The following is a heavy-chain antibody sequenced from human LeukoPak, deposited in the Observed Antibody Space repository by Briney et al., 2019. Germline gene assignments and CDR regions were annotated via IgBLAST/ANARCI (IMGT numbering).Heavy chain of an antibody. CDR1: GYSISSGYY. V-gene: IGHV4-38-2*02. CDR2: IYHSGST. CDR3: ARERGYWSSTSCYREGLDY. J-gene: IGHJ4*02. D-gene: IGHD2-2*01. Sequence: SETLSLTCAVSGYSISSGYYWGWIRQPPGKGLEWIGSIYHSGSTYYNPSLKSRVTISVDTSKNQFSLKLSSVTAADTAVYFCARERGYWSSTSCYREGLDYLGQGTLVTVSS.